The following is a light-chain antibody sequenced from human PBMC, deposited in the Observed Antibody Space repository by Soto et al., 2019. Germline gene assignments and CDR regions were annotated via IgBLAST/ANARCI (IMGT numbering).Light chain of an antibody. Sequence: DIQLTQSPSTLSASVGDRVTLTCRASQNINNWLAWYQQKPGKAPKVLIYDASSLESGVPSRFSGSGSGTEFTLTISSLQPYDFATYYCQQYDGNFGPGTKVDI. CDR1: QNINNW. CDR3: QQYDGN. CDR2: DAS. V-gene: IGKV1-5*01. J-gene: IGKJ3*01.